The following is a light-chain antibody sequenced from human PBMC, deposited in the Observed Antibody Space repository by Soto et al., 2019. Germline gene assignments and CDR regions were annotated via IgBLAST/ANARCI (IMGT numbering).Light chain of an antibody. V-gene: IGKV3-20*01. Sequence: EIVMTQSPGTLYLSPGETATLSCRASQSVSSNYVAWFHQKPGQAPRLLLYGASSSATGVPDRFSASGSGTDFNLTICRLEPEDFAVYYCPQYGRSPFTFGPGTKVHIK. J-gene: IGKJ3*01. CDR1: QSVSSNY. CDR3: PQYGRSPFT. CDR2: GAS.